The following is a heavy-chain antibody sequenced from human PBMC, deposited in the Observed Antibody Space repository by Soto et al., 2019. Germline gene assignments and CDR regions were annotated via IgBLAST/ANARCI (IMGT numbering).Heavy chain of an antibody. CDR3: ASYLYSSSWNY. V-gene: IGHV4-4*02. J-gene: IGHJ4*02. CDR1: GGSISSSNW. Sequence: SETLSLTCAVSGGSISSSNWWSWVRQPPGKGLEWIGEIYHSGSTNYNPSLKSQVTISVDKSKNQFSLKLSSVTAADTAVYYCASYLYSSSWNYWGQGTLVTVSS. CDR2: IYHSGST. D-gene: IGHD6-13*01.